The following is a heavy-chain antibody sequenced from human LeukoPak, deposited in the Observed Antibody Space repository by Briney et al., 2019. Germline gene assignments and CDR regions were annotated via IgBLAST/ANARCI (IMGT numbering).Heavy chain of an antibody. CDR3: AKDSEYCGGDCYWYFQH. D-gene: IGHD2-21*02. J-gene: IGHJ1*01. CDR1: GFIFSDYE. V-gene: IGHV3-23*01. Sequence: GGSLRLSCAASGFIFSDYEMNWVRQAPGKGLEWVSAISASGGSTYYADSVKGRFTISRDNSKNTLYLQMNSLRAEDTAVYYCAKDSEYCGGDCYWYFQHWGQGTLVTVSS. CDR2: ISASGGST.